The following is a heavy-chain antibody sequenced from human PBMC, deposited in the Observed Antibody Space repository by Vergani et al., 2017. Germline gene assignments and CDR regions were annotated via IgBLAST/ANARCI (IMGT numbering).Heavy chain of an antibody. D-gene: IGHD3-9*01. CDR3: AKDRFGYYDILTGYYYDY. Sequence: EVQLVESGGGLVQPGRSLRLSCAASGFTFDDYAMHWVRQAPGKGLEWVSGISWNSGSIGYADSVKGRFTISRDNAKNSLYLKMNSLRAEDTALYYCAKDRFGYYDILTGYYYDYWGQGTLVTVSS. CDR1: GFTFDDYA. V-gene: IGHV3-9*01. J-gene: IGHJ4*02. CDR2: ISWNSGSI.